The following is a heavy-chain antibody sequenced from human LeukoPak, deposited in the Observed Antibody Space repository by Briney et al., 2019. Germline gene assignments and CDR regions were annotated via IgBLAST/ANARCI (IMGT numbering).Heavy chain of an antibody. Sequence: PSETLSLTCTVSGGSISSYYWSWIRQPAGKGLEWIGRIYTSGSTNYNPSLKSRVTMSVDTSKNQFSLKLSSVTAADTAVYYCARESDPIEYYDSSGYLFDPWGQGTLVTVSS. CDR3: ARESDPIEYYDSSGYLFDP. D-gene: IGHD3-22*01. CDR2: IYTSGST. CDR1: GGSISSYY. J-gene: IGHJ5*02. V-gene: IGHV4-4*07.